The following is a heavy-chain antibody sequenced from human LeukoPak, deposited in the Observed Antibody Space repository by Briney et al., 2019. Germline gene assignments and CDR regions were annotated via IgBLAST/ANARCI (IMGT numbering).Heavy chain of an antibody. V-gene: IGHV3-66*01. D-gene: IGHD3-10*01. CDR3: ARDLRLTMQASDI. J-gene: IGHJ3*02. CDR1: GFTVSSND. Sequence: PGGSLRLSCSASGFTVSSNDMNWVRQAPGKGLEWVSVIDSSSNRDYAESVKGRFTIYRDNSKNTLYLQMNSLRAEDTAVYYCARDLRLTMQASDIWGEASLVTVSS. CDR2: IDSSSNR.